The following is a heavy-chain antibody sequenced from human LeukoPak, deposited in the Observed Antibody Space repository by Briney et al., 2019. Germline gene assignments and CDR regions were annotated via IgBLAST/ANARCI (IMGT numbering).Heavy chain of an antibody. Sequence: GGSLRLSCAASGFTFSSYAMSWVRQAPGKGLEWVSAISGSGGSAYYADSVKGRFTISRDNSKNTLYLQMNSLRAEDTAVYYRAKVIAVAVHFDYWGQGTLVTVSS. CDR1: GFTFSSYA. D-gene: IGHD6-19*01. J-gene: IGHJ4*02. CDR2: ISGSGGSA. CDR3: AKVIAVAVHFDY. V-gene: IGHV3-23*01.